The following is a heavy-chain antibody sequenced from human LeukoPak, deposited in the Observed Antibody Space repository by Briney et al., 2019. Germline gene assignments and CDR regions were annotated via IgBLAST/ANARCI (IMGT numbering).Heavy chain of an antibody. CDR1: GYSISSGYY. CDR3: ATEIQNIAGRVY. Sequence: SETLSLTCSVSGYSISSGYYWGWIRQAPGKGLEWIGNLYHSGSTYYNPSLKSRVSISVDTSKNQFSLNLSSVTAADTAVYYCATEIQNIAGRVYWGQGTLVTVSS. CDR2: LYHSGST. J-gene: IGHJ4*02. V-gene: IGHV4-38-2*02. D-gene: IGHD6-6*01.